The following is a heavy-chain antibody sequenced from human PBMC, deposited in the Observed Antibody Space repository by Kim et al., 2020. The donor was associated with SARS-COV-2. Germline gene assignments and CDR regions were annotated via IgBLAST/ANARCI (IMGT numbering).Heavy chain of an antibody. CDR2: IGTAGDT. V-gene: IGHV3-13*01. CDR1: GFTFSSYD. CDR3: ARAKEPTGTNHGDDAFDI. Sequence: GGSLRLSCAASGFTFSSYDMHWVRQATGKGLEWVSAIGTAGDTYYPGSVKGRFTISRENAKNSLYLQMNSLRAGDTAVYYCARAKEPTGTNHGDDAFDIWGQGTMVTVSS. J-gene: IGHJ3*02. D-gene: IGHD1-1*01.